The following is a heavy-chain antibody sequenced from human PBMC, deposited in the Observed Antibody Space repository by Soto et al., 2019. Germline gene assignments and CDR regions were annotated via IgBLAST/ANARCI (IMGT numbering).Heavy chain of an antibody. CDR2: IYSGGST. CDR3: ARDPVAAAGYHYYYYGMDV. D-gene: IGHD6-13*01. Sequence: GGSLRLSCAASWFTVSSNYMSWVRQAPGKGLEWVSVIYSGGSTYYADSVKGRFTISRDNSKNTLYLQMNSLRAEDTAVYYCARDPVAAAGYHYYYYGMDVWGQGTTVTVSS. J-gene: IGHJ6*02. CDR1: WFTVSSNY. V-gene: IGHV3-53*01.